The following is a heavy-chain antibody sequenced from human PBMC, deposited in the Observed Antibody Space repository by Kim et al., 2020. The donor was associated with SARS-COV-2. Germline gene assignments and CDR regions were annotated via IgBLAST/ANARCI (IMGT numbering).Heavy chain of an antibody. D-gene: IGHD3-3*01. CDR2: IFHSEST. J-gene: IGHJ4*02. V-gene: IGHV4-4*02. CDR3: ARENAITIFGMFY. CDR1: GGSLSSRNW. Sequence: SETLSLTCTVSGGSLSSRNWWTWVRQPPGKGLEWIGQIFHSESTHYNPSLESRVTISLDKSKNQFSLKLRSVTAADTAMYYCARENAITIFGMFYWGQG.